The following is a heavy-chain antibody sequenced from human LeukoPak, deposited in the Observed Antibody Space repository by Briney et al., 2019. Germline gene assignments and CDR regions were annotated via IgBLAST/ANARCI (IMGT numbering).Heavy chain of an antibody. CDR2: IYHSGRT. V-gene: IGHV4-30-2*01. Sequence: PSETLSLTCTVSGGSISSGGYSWSWIRQPPGKGLEWIGYIYHSGRTYYNPSLKSRVTISVDRSKNQFSLKLSSVTAADTAVYYCARDRGDYADDAFDIWGQGTMVTVSS. CDR3: ARDRGDYADDAFDI. D-gene: IGHD4-17*01. CDR1: GGSISSGGYS. J-gene: IGHJ3*02.